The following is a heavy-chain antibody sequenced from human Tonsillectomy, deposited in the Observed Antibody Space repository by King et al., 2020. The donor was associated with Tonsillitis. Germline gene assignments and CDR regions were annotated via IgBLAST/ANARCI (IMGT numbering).Heavy chain of an antibody. J-gene: IGHJ5*02. Sequence: VQLQQWGAGLLKPSETLSLTCAVSGGSFSGYYWSWIRQPPGKGLEWIGEINHSGSTNYNPSLKSRVTISVDTSKNQFSLKLSSVTAADTAVYYCARGRRGCSGGSCYWGRLDGGYNWFDPWGQGTLVTVSS. V-gene: IGHV4-34*01. CDR1: GGSFSGYY. CDR2: INHSGST. D-gene: IGHD2-15*01. CDR3: ARGRRGCSGGSCYWGRLDGGYNWFDP.